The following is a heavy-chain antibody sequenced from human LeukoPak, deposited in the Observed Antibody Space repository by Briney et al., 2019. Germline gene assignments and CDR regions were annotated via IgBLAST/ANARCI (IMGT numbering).Heavy chain of an antibody. V-gene: IGHV4-30-4*01. D-gene: IGHD3-22*01. Sequence: PSETLSLTCTVSGGSISSGDYYWSWIRQPPRKGLEWIAYMYYSGSTYYNPSLKSRVTMSADTSKNQLSLKLSSVTAADTAVYYCARPYYYDSRIDPWGQGILVTVSS. CDR2: MYYSGST. CDR1: GGSISSGDYY. J-gene: IGHJ5*02. CDR3: ARPYYYDSRIDP.